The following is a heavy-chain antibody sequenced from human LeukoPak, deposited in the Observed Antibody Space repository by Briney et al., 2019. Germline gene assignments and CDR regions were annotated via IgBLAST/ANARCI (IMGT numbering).Heavy chain of an antibody. J-gene: IGHJ5*02. CDR2: IYTSGST. CDR3: VRDLRRASSSSYWFDP. Sequence: SETLSLTCTVSGGSISSGSYYWSWIRQPAGKGLEWIGRIYTSGSTNYNPSLKSRVTISVDTSKNQFSLKLRSVTAADTAVYYCVRDLRRASSSSYWFDPWGQGTLVTVSS. CDR1: GGSISSGSYY. D-gene: IGHD6-6*01. V-gene: IGHV4-61*02.